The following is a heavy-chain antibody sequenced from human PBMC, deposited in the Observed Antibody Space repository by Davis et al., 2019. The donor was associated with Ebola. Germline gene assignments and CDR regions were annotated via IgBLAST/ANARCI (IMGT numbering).Heavy chain of an antibody. CDR1: GASISTSSFY. CDR2: VYYSGSS. CDR3: ARFGGVDFYALDV. Sequence: MPSETLSLTCTVSGASISTSSFYWAWIRQPPGKGLEWIGTVYYSGSSYYNPSLKSRVTVSIDTSKNRFSLKLRSVTAADTAVYYCARFGGVDFYALDVWGQGTTVTVSS. V-gene: IGHV4-39*01. D-gene: IGHD3-16*01. J-gene: IGHJ6*02.